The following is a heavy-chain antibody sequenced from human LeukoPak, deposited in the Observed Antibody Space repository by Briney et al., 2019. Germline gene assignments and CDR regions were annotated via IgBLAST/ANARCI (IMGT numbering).Heavy chain of an antibody. CDR3: ARLYSSSSDPNDY. CDR1: GGSISSSSYY. V-gene: IGHV4-39*01. J-gene: IGHJ4*02. Sequence: PSETLSLTCTVSGGSISSSSYYWGWIRQPPGKGLEWIGSIYYSGSTYYNPSLKSRVTISVDTSKNQFSLKLSSVTAADTAVYYCARLYSSSSDPNDYWGQGTLVTVSS. D-gene: IGHD6-6*01. CDR2: IYYSGST.